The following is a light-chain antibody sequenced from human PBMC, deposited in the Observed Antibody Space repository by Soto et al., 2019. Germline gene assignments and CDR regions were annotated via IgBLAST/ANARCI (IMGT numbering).Light chain of an antibody. V-gene: IGLV2-8*01. Sequence: QSALTQPPSASGSXXXSXTXSCTGTSSDVGGYNYVSWYQQHPGKAPKLMIYEVSKRPSGVPDRFSGSKSGNTASLTVSGLQAEDEADYYCSSYAGSNNLVFGGGTQLTVL. CDR3: SSYAGSNNLV. CDR2: EVS. CDR1: SSDVGGYNY. J-gene: IGLJ3*02.